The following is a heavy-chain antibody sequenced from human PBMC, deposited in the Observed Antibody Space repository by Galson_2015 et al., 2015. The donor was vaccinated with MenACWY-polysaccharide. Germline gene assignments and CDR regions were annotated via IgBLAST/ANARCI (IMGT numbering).Heavy chain of an antibody. CDR3: AKGAQRGYVHYFDH. D-gene: IGHD5-12*01. V-gene: IGHV3-9*01. J-gene: IGHJ4*02. Sequence: ALRLSCAASGFTFDEYAMHWVRQAPGKGLEWVSGISWNRDNIGYANSVRGRFTIPRDYATNSLDLEMNSLRVEDTAFYYCAKGAQRGYVHYFDHWGQGILVTVSS. CDR2: ISWNRDNI. CDR1: GFTFDEYA.